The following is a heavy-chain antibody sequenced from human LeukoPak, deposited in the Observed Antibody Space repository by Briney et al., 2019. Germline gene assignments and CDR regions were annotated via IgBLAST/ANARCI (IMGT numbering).Heavy chain of an antibody. J-gene: IGHJ6*02. V-gene: IGHV4-39*07. D-gene: IGHD6-13*01. CDR3: ARVGYDSSSWYYHGMDV. Sequence: NPSETLSLTCTVSGGSISSTSYYWGWIRQPPGKGLEWIGSIYYSGNTYYNPSLESRVTISVETSKNQFSLKLTSVTAADTAVYYCARVGYDSSSWYYHGMDVWGQGTTVTVSS. CDR2: IYYSGNT. CDR1: GGSISSTSYY.